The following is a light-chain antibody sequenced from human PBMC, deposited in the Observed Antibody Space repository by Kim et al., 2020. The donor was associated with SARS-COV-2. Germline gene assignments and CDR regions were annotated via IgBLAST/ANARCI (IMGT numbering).Light chain of an antibody. CDR1: KLGDKY. CDR2: QDS. V-gene: IGLV3-1*01. J-gene: IGLJ2*01. CDR3: QAWDSSTVV. Sequence: GSPGKTPRITSSGDKLGDKYACWYQQKPGQSPVLVIYQDSKRPSGIPERFSGSNSGNTATLTISGTQAMDEADYYCQAWDSSTVVFGGGTQLTVL.